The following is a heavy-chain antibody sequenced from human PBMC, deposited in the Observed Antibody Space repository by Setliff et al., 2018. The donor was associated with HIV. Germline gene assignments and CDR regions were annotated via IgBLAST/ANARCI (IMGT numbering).Heavy chain of an antibody. D-gene: IGHD6-13*01. Sequence: SETLSLTCPVSAGSISSSSSYWGLIRQPPGKGLEWIGSVYYSVTTYYNPSLKSRVTISVDTSKNQFSLKLSSVTAADTAVYYCASASGNSSSWYTAWSYYYNMDVWGKVTTVTVSS. V-gene: IGHV4-39*01. CDR3: ASASGNSSSWYTAWSYYYNMDV. CDR2: VYYSVTT. CDR1: AGSISSSSSY. J-gene: IGHJ6*03.